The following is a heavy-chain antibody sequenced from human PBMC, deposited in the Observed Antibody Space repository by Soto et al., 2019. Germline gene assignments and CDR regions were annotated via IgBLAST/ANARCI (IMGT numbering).Heavy chain of an antibody. CDR2: IYYSGST. D-gene: IGHD3-10*01. J-gene: IGHJ3*02. V-gene: IGHV4-31*03. Sequence: SETLSLTCTVSGGSISSGGYYWSWIRQHPGKGLEWIGYIYYSGSTYYNPSLKSRLTISVDTSKNQFSLKLSSVTAADTAVYYCAGDHGSGSYGLPNDAFDIWGQGTMVTVSS. CDR3: AGDHGSGSYGLPNDAFDI. CDR1: GGSISSGGYY.